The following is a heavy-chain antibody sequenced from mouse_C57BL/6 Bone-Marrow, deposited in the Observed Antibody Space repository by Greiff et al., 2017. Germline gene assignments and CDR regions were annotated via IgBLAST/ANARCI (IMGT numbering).Heavy chain of an antibody. V-gene: IGHV1-69*01. Sequence: QVQLQQPGAELVMPGASVKLSCKASGYTFTSYWMHWVKQRPGQGLEWIGEIDPSDSYTNYNQKFKGKSTLTVDKSSSTAYMQLSSLTSEDSAVYYCAREGYYSWFAYWGQGTLVTVSA. CDR3: AREGYYSWFAY. CDR2: IDPSDSYT. D-gene: IGHD3-1*01. J-gene: IGHJ3*01. CDR1: GYTFTSYW.